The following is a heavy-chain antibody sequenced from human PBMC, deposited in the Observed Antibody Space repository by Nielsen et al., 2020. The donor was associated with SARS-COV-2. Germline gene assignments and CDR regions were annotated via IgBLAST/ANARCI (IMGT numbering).Heavy chain of an antibody. Sequence: WIRQPPGKGLEWIGEINHSGSTNYNPSLKSRVTISVDTSKNQFSLKLSSVTAADTAVYYCARMATVETYYYGSGSYLPRPRDAFDIWGQGTMVTVSS. CDR3: ARMATVETYYYGSGSYLPRPRDAFDI. V-gene: IGHV4-34*01. D-gene: IGHD3-10*01. CDR2: INHSGST. J-gene: IGHJ3*02.